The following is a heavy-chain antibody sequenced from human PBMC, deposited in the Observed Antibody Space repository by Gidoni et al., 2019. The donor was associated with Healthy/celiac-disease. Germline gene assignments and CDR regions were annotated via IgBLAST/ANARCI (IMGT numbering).Heavy chain of an antibody. CDR1: GFTFSSYA. CDR3: ARSKSRGIVVVTPFDY. V-gene: IGHV3-30*04. Sequence: QVQLVESGGGVVQPGRSLRLSCAASGFTFSSYAMHWVRQAPGKGLEWVAVISYDGSNKYYADSVKGRFTISRDNSKNTLYLQMNSLRAEDTAVYYCARSKSRGIVVVTPFDYWGQGTLVTVSS. CDR2: ISYDGSNK. D-gene: IGHD3-22*01. J-gene: IGHJ4*02.